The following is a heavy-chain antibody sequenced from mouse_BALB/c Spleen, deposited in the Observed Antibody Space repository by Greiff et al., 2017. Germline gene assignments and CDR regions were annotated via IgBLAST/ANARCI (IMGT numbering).Heavy chain of an antibody. J-gene: IGHJ2*01. Sequence: VQVVESGPGLVAPSQSLSITCTVSGFSLTSYDISWIRQPPGKGLEWLGVIWTGGGTNYNSAFMSRLSISKDNSKSQVFLKMNSLQTDDTAIYYCVREVRRYFDYWGQGTTLTVSS. D-gene: IGHD2-14*01. V-gene: IGHV2-9-2*01. CDR2: IWTGGGT. CDR1: GFSLTSYD. CDR3: VREVRRYFDY.